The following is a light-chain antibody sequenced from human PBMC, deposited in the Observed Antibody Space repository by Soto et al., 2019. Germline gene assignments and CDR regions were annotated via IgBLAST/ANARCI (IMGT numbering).Light chain of an antibody. CDR2: VAS. V-gene: IGKV3-20*01. CDR1: QSVSSSF. CDR3: QQYGSSPRT. J-gene: IGKJ1*01. Sequence: EIVLTQSPGTLSLSPGERATLSCRASQSVSSSFLGWYQQKHGQAPRLLIHVASSRATGIPDRFSDSGSGTDFTLTISRVEPEDFAVYYCQQYGSSPRTFRQGTKVEIK.